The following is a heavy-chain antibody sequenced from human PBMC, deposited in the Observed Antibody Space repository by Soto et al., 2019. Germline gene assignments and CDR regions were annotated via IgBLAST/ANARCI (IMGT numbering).Heavy chain of an antibody. CDR3: AKYSTSGPSRFFDL. CDR2: IGAGSDGI. D-gene: IGHD5-12*01. CDR1: GFTFSIYA. Sequence: TGGSLRLSCAASGFTFSIYAVAWIRQTPGKGLEWVSVIGAGSDGIQYVDSVKGRFSISRDNSKNTLYLHMNSLRAEDTAIYYCAKYSTSGPSRFFDLWGRGTLVTVSS. J-gene: IGHJ4*02. V-gene: IGHV3-23*01.